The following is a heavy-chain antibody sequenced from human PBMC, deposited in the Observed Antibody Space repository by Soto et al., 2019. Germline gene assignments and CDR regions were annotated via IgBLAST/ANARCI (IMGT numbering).Heavy chain of an antibody. CDR3: ARRSSSWYLDY. CDR2: ISGSDGST. D-gene: IGHD6-13*01. V-gene: IGHV3-23*01. Sequence: EVQWLESGGGLVQPGGSLRLSCAASGFTFSSYAMNWVRQAPGKGLEWVSVISGSDGSTYYADSVKGRFTISRDNSKNTLNLQMNSLRAEDTAVYFCARRSSSWYLDYWGQGTLVTVSS. J-gene: IGHJ4*02. CDR1: GFTFSSYA.